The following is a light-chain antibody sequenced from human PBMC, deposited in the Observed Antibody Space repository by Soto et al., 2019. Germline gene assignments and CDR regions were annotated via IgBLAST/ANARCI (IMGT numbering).Light chain of an antibody. CDR3: QSYDSSLSGYV. V-gene: IGLV1-40*01. CDR1: SSNIGAGYE. J-gene: IGLJ1*01. CDR2: ENN. Sequence: QAVVTQPPSVSEAPGQRVTISCTGSSSNIGAGYEAHWYQQVPGTAPKLLIYENNNRPSGVPDRFSGSNSGTSASLAITGLQAEDEAEYYCQSYDSSLSGYVFGTGTKVTVL.